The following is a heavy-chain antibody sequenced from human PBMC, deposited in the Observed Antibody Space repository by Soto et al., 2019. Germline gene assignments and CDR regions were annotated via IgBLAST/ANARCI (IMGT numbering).Heavy chain of an antibody. CDR1: GGSFTGFY. V-gene: IGHV4-34*09. J-gene: IGHJ4*02. Sequence: SETLSLTCAVYGGSFTGFYLSWIRQYPGKGLEWIGEIYYSGITYYNPSLKSRVTISVDTPKNQFSLKLSSVTAADTAVYYCARADVWTYYFDYWGQGTLVTVSS. D-gene: IGHD3-3*01. CDR3: ARADVWTYYFDY. CDR2: IYYSGIT.